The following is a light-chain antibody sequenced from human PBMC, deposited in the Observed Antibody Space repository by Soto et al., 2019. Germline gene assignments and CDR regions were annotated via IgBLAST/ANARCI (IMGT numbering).Light chain of an antibody. V-gene: IGLV2-14*01. CDR3: SSYTDSSTL. Sequence: QSALTQPASVSGSPGQSITISCTGTSSDVGSYNYVSWYQQHPGKAPKLMIYGVSDRPSGISSRFSGSKSGNTASLTISRLQTEDEADYYCSSYTDSSTLFGTGTKLTVL. CDR2: GVS. CDR1: SSDVGSYNY. J-gene: IGLJ1*01.